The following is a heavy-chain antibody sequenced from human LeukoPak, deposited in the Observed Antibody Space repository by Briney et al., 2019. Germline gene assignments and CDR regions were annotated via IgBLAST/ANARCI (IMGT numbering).Heavy chain of an antibody. V-gene: IGHV3-48*04. CDR3: ARASGSGRLPEDY. CDR2: ISSSNSTI. Sequence: GGSLRLSCAASGFTFSSYSMNWVRQAPGKELEWISYISSSNSTIYYADSVKGRFTISGDNAKNSLYLQMNSLRAEDTAVYYCARASGSGRLPEDYWGQGTLVTVSS. J-gene: IGHJ4*02. CDR1: GFTFSSYS. D-gene: IGHD3-10*01.